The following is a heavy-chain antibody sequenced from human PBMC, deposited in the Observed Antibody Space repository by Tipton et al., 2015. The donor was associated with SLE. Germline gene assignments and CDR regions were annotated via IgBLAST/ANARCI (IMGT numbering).Heavy chain of an antibody. CDR1: GGSISSYY. V-gene: IGHV4-59*08. CDR3: ARRLTRYSGYDYFDY. J-gene: IGHJ4*02. CDR2: IYYSGST. Sequence: TLSLTCTVSGGSISSYYWSWIRQPPGKGLEWIGYIYYSGSTNYNPSLKSRVTISVDTPKNQFSLKLSSVTAADTAVYYCARRLTRYSGYDYFDYWGQGTLVTVSS. D-gene: IGHD5-12*01.